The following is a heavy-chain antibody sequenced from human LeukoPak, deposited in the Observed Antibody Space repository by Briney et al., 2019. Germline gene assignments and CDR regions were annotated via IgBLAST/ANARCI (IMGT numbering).Heavy chain of an antibody. CDR2: IYYSGST. CDR3: ARVGANSYGLDV. Sequence: SETLSLTCTVSGGSISSYDWSWIRQPPGKGLEWIGYIYYSGSTNYNTSLKSRVTISVDTSKNQFSLKLSSVTAAATAVYYCARVGANSYGLDVWGKGTTVTVSS. J-gene: IGHJ6*04. V-gene: IGHV4-59*01. D-gene: IGHD4/OR15-4a*01. CDR1: GGSISSYD.